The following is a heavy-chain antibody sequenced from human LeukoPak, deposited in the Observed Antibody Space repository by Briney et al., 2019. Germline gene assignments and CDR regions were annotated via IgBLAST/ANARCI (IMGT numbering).Heavy chain of an antibody. CDR1: GFTFSSYS. Sequence: GGSLRLSCAASGFTFSSYSMNWVRQAPGKGLEWVSSISGGSTYYADSRKGRFTISRDNSKNTLYLQMNSLRAEDTAVYYCARGGQQGTYNWFDPWGQGTLVTVSS. V-gene: IGHV3-38-3*01. CDR2: ISGGST. CDR3: ARGGQQGTYNWFDP. D-gene: IGHD6-13*01. J-gene: IGHJ5*02.